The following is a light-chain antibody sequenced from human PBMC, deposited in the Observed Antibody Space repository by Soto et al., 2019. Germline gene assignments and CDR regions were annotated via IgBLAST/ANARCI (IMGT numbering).Light chain of an antibody. V-gene: IGLV2-14*01. CDR3: SSYTSSSTLEVV. CDR1: SSDVGGYNY. Sequence: QSALTQPASVSGSPGQSITISCTGTSSDVGGYNYVSWYQQHPGKAPKLMIYDVSNRPSGVSNRFPGSKSGNTASLTISGLQAEDEADYYCSSYTSSSTLEVVFGGGTKVTVL. J-gene: IGLJ2*01. CDR2: DVS.